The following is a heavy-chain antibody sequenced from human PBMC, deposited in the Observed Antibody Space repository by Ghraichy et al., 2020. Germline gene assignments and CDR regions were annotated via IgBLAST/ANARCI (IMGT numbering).Heavy chain of an antibody. CDR2: IYWNDDK. CDR3: AHRRGKGAWYYYYGMDV. J-gene: IGHJ6*02. V-gene: IGHV2-5*01. Sequence: SGPTLVKPTQTLTLTCTFSGFSLSTSGVGVGWIRQPPGKALEWLALIYWNDDKRYSPSLKSRLTITKDTSKNQVVLTMTNMDPVDTATYYCAHRRGKGAWYYYYGMDVWGQGTTVTVSS. CDR1: GFSLSTSGVG.